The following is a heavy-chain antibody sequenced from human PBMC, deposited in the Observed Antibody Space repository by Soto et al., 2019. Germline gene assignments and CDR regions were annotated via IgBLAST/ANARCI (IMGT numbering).Heavy chain of an antibody. CDR2: IYYSGST. V-gene: IGHV4-30-4*01. CDR1: GGSISSGDYY. CDR3: AREPRTRGWFDP. Sequence: SETLSLTCTVSGGSISSGDYYWSWIRQPPGKGLEWIGYIYYSGSTYYNPSLKSRVTISVDTSKNQFSLKLSSVTAADTAVYYCAREPRTRGWFDPWGQGTLVTV. D-gene: IGHD4-17*01. J-gene: IGHJ5*02.